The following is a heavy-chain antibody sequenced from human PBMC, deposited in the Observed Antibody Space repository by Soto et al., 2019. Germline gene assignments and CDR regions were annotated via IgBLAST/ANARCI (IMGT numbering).Heavy chain of an antibody. Sequence: EVQLVESGGGLVHPGGSLRLSCAASGFTFSSYWMSWVRQAPGKGLEWVANIKQDGSEKYYVDSVKGRFTISRDNAKNSLYLQMNSLRAEDTAVYYCARDKDSSGWYLFDYWGQGTLVTVSS. CDR3: ARDKDSSGWYLFDY. CDR2: IKQDGSEK. J-gene: IGHJ4*02. CDR1: GFTFSSYW. D-gene: IGHD6-19*01. V-gene: IGHV3-7*01.